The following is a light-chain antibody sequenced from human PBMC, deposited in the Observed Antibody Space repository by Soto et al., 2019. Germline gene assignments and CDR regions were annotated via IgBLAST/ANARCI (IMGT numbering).Light chain of an antibody. CDR2: ATS. CDR3: HQRYSWSVT. V-gene: IGKV3-11*01. Sequence: ILGTQCPATLTKSPADRATLSCRASQSVSSYLAWYQQKPGQAPRLLIYATSNRATGIPARFSGSGSGTDFTLTISSLEPEDFSVYYCHQRYSWSVTFGQGTRVEI. J-gene: IGKJ5*01. CDR1: QSVSSY.